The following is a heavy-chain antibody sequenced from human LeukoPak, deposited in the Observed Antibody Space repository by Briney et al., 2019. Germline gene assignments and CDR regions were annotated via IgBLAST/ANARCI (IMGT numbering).Heavy chain of an antibody. J-gene: IGHJ5*02. D-gene: IGHD6-13*01. CDR1: GFTFSSYA. CDR3: ASDPHSAAANWFDP. Sequence: GGSLRLSCAASGFTFSSYAMNWVRQAPGKGLEWVSSISDDGNYIYYGDSVKGRFTISRDNANNSLDLQMHSLRAEDTAVYYCASDPHSAAANWFDPWGQGTLVTVSS. CDR2: ISDDGNYI. V-gene: IGHV3-21*01.